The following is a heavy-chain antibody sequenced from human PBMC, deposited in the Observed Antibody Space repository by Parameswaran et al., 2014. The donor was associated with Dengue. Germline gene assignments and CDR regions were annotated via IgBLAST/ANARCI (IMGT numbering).Heavy chain of an antibody. V-gene: IGHV4-4*02. D-gene: IGHD3-22*01. CDR3: AREQLSMIVVATKSDAFDI. CDR2: IYHSGST. Sequence: RWIRQPPGKGLEWIGEIYHSGSTNYNPSLKSRVTISVDKSKNQFSLKLSSVTAADTAVYYCAREQLSMIVVATKSDAFDIWGQGTMVTVSS. J-gene: IGHJ3*02.